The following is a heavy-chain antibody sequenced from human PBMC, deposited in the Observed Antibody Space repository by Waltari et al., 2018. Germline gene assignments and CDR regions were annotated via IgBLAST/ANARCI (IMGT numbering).Heavy chain of an antibody. V-gene: IGHV3-74*01. D-gene: IGHD3-22*01. CDR1: GFTFSSYW. J-gene: IGHJ6*04. CDR2: INSDGSST. Sequence: EVQLVESGGGLVQPGGSLRLSCAASGFTFSSYWMHWVRQAPGKGLVWVSRINSDGSSTSYADSVKGRFTISRDNAKNTLYLQMISLRAEDTAVYYCAGPQTYYYDSSGYPDVWGKGTTVTISS. CDR3: AGPQTYYYDSSGYPDV.